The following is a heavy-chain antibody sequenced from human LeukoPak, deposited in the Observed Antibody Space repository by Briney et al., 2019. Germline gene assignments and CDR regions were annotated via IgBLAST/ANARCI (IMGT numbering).Heavy chain of an antibody. V-gene: IGHV3-74*01. Sequence: GGSLRLSCAASGFTFSSYWMHWVRQAPGKGLVWVSRINTDGGSATYADSVKGRFTVSRDSAKNSLYLQMNSLRAEDTAVYYCARGPYSSNWYVDYWGQGTLVTVAS. CDR3: ARGPYSSNWYVDY. D-gene: IGHD6-13*01. CDR1: GFTFSSYW. CDR2: INTDGGSA. J-gene: IGHJ4*02.